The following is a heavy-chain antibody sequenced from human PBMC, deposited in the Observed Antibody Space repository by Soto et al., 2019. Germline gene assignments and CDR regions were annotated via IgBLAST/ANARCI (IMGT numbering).Heavy chain of an antibody. CDR2: IYWDDDK. D-gene: IGHD4-17*01. Sequence: QITLKESGPTVVKPTQTLTLTCTFSGFSFSMTGVGVGWIRQPPGKALEGLAVIYWDDDKRYSPSLKTRLTLTQDTSKTQVVLTLTNMAPADTATYFCAHKGGPYGGNPFDYWGPGTLVSVSS. CDR3: AHKGGPYGGNPFDY. CDR1: GFSFSMTGVG. J-gene: IGHJ4*02. V-gene: IGHV2-5*02.